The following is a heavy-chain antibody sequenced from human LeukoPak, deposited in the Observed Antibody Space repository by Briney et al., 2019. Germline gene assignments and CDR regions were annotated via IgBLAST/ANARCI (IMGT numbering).Heavy chain of an antibody. CDR2: TYYRSKWYN. D-gene: IGHD5-18*01. J-gene: IGHJ4*02. CDR3: ARGKPYSYGFDY. V-gene: IGHV6-1*01. Sequence: SPTLSLTCAISGDSVSSNSAAWNWIRQSPSRGLEWLGRTYYRSKWYNGYAVSVKSRITINPDTSKNQFSLQLNSVTPEDTAVYYCARGKPYSYGFDYWGQGTLVTVSS. CDR1: GDSVSSNSAA.